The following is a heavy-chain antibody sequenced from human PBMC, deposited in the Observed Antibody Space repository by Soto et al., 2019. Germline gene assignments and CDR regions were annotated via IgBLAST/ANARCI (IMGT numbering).Heavy chain of an antibody. Sequence: SETLSLTCTVSGGSISSYYWSWIRQPPGKGLEWTGYIYYSGSTNYNPSLKSRVTISVDTSKNQFSLKLSSVTAADTAVYYCARVYYDFWSGYYQGAFDIWGQGTMVTVSS. D-gene: IGHD3-3*01. V-gene: IGHV4-59*01. CDR1: GGSISSYY. CDR3: ARVYYDFWSGYYQGAFDI. J-gene: IGHJ3*02. CDR2: IYYSGST.